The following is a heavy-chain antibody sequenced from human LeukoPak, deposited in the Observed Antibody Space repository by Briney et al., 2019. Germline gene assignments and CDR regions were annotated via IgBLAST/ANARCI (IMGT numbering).Heavy chain of an antibody. Sequence: GESLEISCKGSGYSFTRNWIGWVRQMPGKGLEWMGIIYPGDSDTRYSPSFQGQVTISADKSINTAYLQWSSLKASDTAMYYCARRVVNNRNWYFNLWGRGTLVTVSS. V-gene: IGHV5-51*01. CDR3: ARRVVNNRNWYFNL. CDR2: IYPGDSDT. CDR1: GYSFTRNW. J-gene: IGHJ2*01. D-gene: IGHD4-23*01.